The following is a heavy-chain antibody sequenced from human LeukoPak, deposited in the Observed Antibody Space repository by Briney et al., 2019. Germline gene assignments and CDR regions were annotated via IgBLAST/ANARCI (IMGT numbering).Heavy chain of an antibody. CDR3: ARGTAAMTYYYYYGMDV. D-gene: IGHD5-18*01. Sequence: EASVKVSCKASGGTFSRYAVSWVRQAPGQGLEWMGWMNPNSGNTGYAQKFQGRVTMTRNTSISTAYMELSSLRSEDTAVYYCARGTAAMTYYYYYGMDVWGQGTTVTVSS. V-gene: IGHV1-8*01. J-gene: IGHJ6*02. CDR1: GGTFSRYA. CDR2: MNPNSGNT.